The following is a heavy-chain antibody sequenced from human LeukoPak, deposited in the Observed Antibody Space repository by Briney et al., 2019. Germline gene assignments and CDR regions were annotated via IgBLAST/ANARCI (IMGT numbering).Heavy chain of an antibody. J-gene: IGHJ4*02. CDR3: AREGAFPFDY. D-gene: IGHD1-26*01. Sequence: RPSETLSLTCTVSAYSISNGFLWGWIRQPPGKGLEWIGSIYHSGTTYYNPSLKSRVTMSVDTSKNQFSLKLSSVTAADTAVYYCAREGAFPFDYWGQGTLVTVSS. V-gene: IGHV4-38-2*02. CDR1: AYSISNGFL. CDR2: IYHSGTT.